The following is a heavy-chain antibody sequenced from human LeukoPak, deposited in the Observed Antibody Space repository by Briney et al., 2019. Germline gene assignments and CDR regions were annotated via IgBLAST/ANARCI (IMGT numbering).Heavy chain of an antibody. CDR1: GFTVSNNY. V-gene: IGHV3-53*04. J-gene: IGHJ6*02. D-gene: IGHD5-12*01. CDR3: ARSGYGANYYYGMDV. Sequence: PGGSLRLSCAASGFTVSNNYMSWVRQAPGKGLEGVSVIYSGGSTDYADSVKGRFSISRHNSKNTLYLQMNNLRTEDTAVYYCARSGYGANYYYGMDVWGQGTTVTVFS. CDR2: IYSGGST.